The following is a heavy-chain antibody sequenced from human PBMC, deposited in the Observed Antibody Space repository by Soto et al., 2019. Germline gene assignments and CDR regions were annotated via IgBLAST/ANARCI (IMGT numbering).Heavy chain of an antibody. D-gene: IGHD6-19*01. Sequence: EVQLLESGGGLVQPGGSLRLSCAASGFTFSSYAMSWVRQAPGKGLEWVSAISGSGGSTYYADSVKGRFTISRDNSKNTLYLQMNSLRAEDTAVYYCAKDKGSSDYYYYYYYMDVWGNGTTVTVSS. CDR2: ISGSGGST. V-gene: IGHV3-23*01. CDR3: AKDKGSSDYYYYYYYMDV. J-gene: IGHJ6*03. CDR1: GFTFSSYA.